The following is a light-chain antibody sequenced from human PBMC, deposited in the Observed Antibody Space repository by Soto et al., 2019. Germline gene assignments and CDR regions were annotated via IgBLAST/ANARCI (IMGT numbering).Light chain of an antibody. Sequence: EIVKTQSPATLSVSPGERVALSCRASQSVRSNLTWYQQKPGQVPRVLIYGASTRAIGIPDRFSDSGSGTEFTLTISSLQSEDFAVYYCQHYNNLWGFGGGTKVEIK. CDR2: GAS. CDR3: QHYNNLWG. V-gene: IGKV3-15*01. CDR1: QSVRSN. J-gene: IGKJ4*01.